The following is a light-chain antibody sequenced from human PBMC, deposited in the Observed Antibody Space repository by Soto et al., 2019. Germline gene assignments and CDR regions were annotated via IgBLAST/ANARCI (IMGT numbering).Light chain of an antibody. CDR1: QYITIY. J-gene: IGKJ5*01. V-gene: IGKV3-11*01. CDR3: QQRADWPIT. Sequence: IVLTHSQATLSLSPCERAALSCRASQYITIYLAWYQQKPGQAPRPLIYDASNRATGIPARFSGSGSGTDFTLTISSLEPDDFAVYYCQQRADWPITFGQGTRLEIK. CDR2: DAS.